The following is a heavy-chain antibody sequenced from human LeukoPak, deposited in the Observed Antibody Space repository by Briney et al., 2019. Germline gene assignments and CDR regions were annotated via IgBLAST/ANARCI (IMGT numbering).Heavy chain of an antibody. CDR2: ISSSGSTI. Sequence: GGSLRLSCAASGFTFSDYYMSWIRQAPGKGLEWVSYISSSGSTIYYADSVKGRFTISRDNAKNSLYLQMNSLRAEDTAVYYCWIYSGYDYGYYYYYYMDVWGKGTTVTVSS. CDR3: WIYSGYDYGYYYYYYMDV. CDR1: GFTFSDYY. D-gene: IGHD5-12*01. V-gene: IGHV3-11*01. J-gene: IGHJ6*03.